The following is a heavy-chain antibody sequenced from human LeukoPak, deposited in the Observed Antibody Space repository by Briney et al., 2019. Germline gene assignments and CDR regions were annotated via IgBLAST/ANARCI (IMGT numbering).Heavy chain of an antibody. V-gene: IGHV4-34*01. D-gene: IGHD3-22*01. Sequence: ASETLSLTCAVYGGSFSGYYWSWIRQPPGKGLEWIGEINHSGSTNYNPSLKSRVTISVDTSKNQCSLKLSSVTAADTAVYYCARGKGVGGYYYDFDYWGQGTLVTVSS. CDR1: GGSFSGYY. CDR2: INHSGST. CDR3: ARGKGVGGYYYDFDY. J-gene: IGHJ4*02.